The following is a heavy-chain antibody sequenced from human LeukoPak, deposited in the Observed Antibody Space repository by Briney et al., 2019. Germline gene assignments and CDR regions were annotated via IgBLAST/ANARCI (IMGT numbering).Heavy chain of an antibody. CDR3: AKGHKRDGNRYFDF. D-gene: IGHD1-14*01. V-gene: IGHV3-74*01. J-gene: IGHJ4*02. Sequence: PGGSLRLSCAASGFTFSSYWMHWVCQAPGKGLVWVSRINSDGSSRSYADSVKGRFTISRDNSMNTLYLQMNSLRAEDTAVYYCAKGHKRDGNRYFDFWGQGTLVTVSS. CDR1: GFTFSSYW. CDR2: INSDGSSR.